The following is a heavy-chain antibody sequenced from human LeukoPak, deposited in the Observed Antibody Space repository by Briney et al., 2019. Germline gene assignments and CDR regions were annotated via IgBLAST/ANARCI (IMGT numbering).Heavy chain of an antibody. CDR2: INQDGSTK. V-gene: IGHV3-7*05. J-gene: IGHJ3*01. CDR1: GFTFSSDW. CDR3: TRDRDSLIGVALDC. Sequence: GGSLRLSCAASGFTFSSDWMNWVRQAPGKGLEWVANINQDGSTKYYVDSVKGRFTISRDNAKNSLYLQMNSLRAEDTAVYYCTRDRDSLIGVALDCWGQGAMVAVSS. D-gene: IGHD3-9*01.